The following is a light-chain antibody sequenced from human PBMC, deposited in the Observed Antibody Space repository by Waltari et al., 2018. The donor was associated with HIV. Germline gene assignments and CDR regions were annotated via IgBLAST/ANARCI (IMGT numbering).Light chain of an antibody. J-gene: IGLJ2*01. CDR2: NNK. CDR3: AAWDDSLNGVV. V-gene: IGLV1-44*01. Sequence: QSVLTQPPSASGTPGQRVTISCSGSNSNIGSHTVNWYQQLPGTAPKLLIYNNKQRPSGVPDRISGSKSGTSASLAISGLQSEDEADYYCAAWDDSLNGVVFGGGTKLTVL. CDR1: NSNIGSHT.